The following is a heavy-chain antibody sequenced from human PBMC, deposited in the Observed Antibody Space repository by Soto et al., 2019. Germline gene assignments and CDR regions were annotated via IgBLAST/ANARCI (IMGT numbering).Heavy chain of an antibody. CDR2: IIPIFGTA. CDR1: GGTFSSYA. CDR3: ARGVFGGSGSSLTAFDY. D-gene: IGHD3-10*01. V-gene: IGHV1-69*13. Sequence: SVKVSCKASGGTFSSYAISWVRQAPGQGLEWMGGIIPIFGTANYAQKFQGRVTITADESTSTAYMELSSLRSEDTAVYYCARGVFGGSGSSLTAFDYWGQGTLVTVSS. J-gene: IGHJ4*02.